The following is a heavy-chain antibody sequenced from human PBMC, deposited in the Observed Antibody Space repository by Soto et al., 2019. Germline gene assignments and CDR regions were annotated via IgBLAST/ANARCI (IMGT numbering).Heavy chain of an antibody. Sequence: SETLSLTCAVYGGSFSGYYWSWIRQPPGKGLEWIGEINHSGSTNYNPSLKSRVTISVDTSKNQFSLKLSSVTAADTAVYYCARGPAPTTVTTEWFDPWGQGTLVTVSS. CDR2: INHSGST. V-gene: IGHV4-34*01. D-gene: IGHD4-17*01. J-gene: IGHJ5*02. CDR1: GGSFSGYY. CDR3: ARGPAPTTVTTEWFDP.